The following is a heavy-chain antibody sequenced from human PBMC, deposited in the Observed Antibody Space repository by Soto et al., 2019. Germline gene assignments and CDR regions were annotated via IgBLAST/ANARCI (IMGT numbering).Heavy chain of an antibody. CDR1: GYTLTELS. Sequence: ASVKVSCKVSGYTLTELSMHWVRQAPGKGLEWMGGFDPEDGETIYAQKFQGRVTMTEDTSTDTAYMELSSLRSEDTAVYYCATRLEEDYVWGSYRYFDYWGQGTLVTVSS. CDR2: FDPEDGET. D-gene: IGHD3-16*02. J-gene: IGHJ4*02. V-gene: IGHV1-24*01. CDR3: ATRLEEDYVWGSYRYFDY.